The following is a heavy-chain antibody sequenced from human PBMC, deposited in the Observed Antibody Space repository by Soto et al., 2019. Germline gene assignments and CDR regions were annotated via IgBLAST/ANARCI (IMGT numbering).Heavy chain of an antibody. J-gene: IGHJ5*02. CDR3: ATANWSHHYFDP. CDR1: GGSFSGYY. Sequence: NLSETLSLTCAVYGGSFSGYYWSWLRQPPGKGLEWIGEINHSGSPNYNPSLKSRVTISVDTSKNQFSLKMTSVTAADTAVYYCATANWSHHYFDPWGQGTLVTVSS. D-gene: IGHD1-1*01. CDR2: INHSGSP. V-gene: IGHV4-34*01.